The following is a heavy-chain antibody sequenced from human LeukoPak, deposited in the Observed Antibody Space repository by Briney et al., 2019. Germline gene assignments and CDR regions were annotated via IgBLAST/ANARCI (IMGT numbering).Heavy chain of an antibody. CDR3: ASTPRGWLQFYYFDY. CDR2: IIPIFGTA. J-gene: IGHJ4*02. Sequence: ASVKVSCKASGGTFSSYAISWVRQAPGQGLEWMGGIIPIFGTANYAQKFQGRVTITADESTSTADMELSSLRSEDTAVYYCASTPRGWLQFYYFDYWGQGTLVTVSS. D-gene: IGHD5-24*01. V-gene: IGHV1-69*13. CDR1: GGTFSSYA.